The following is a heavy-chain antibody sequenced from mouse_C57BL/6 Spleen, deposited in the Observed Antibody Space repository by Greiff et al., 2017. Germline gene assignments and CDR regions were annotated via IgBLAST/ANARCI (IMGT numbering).Heavy chain of an antibody. Sequence: VQLQQSGTVLARPGASVKMSCKTSGYTFTSYWMHWVKQRPGQGLEWIGAIYHGNSDTSYNQKFKGKAKLTAVTSASTAYMELSSLTNEDSAVYYCTRDYGWDYAMDYWGQGTSVTVSS. CDR1: GYTFTSYW. V-gene: IGHV1-5*01. J-gene: IGHJ4*01. CDR3: TRDYGWDYAMDY. D-gene: IGHD1-2*01. CDR2: IYHGNSDT.